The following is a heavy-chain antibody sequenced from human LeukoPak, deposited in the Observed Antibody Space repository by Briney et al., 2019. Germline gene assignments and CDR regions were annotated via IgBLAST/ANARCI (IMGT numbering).Heavy chain of an antibody. CDR1: SSTFSDYA. CDR2: ISGSGEST. CDR3: AKGFGSGAPSAYDH. J-gene: IGHJ4*02. V-gene: IGHV3-23*01. Sequence: PGGSLRLSCAPSSSTFSDYAMNWVHQAPGKGLEWVSTISGSGESTYYADSVEGRLTISRDNSKSTFYLQMSSPRAEDTAVFYCAKGFGSGAPSAYDHWGEGSLVTVP. D-gene: IGHD2-21*01.